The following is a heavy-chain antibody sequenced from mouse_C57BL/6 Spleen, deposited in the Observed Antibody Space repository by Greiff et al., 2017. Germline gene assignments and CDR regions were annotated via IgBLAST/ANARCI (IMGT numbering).Heavy chain of an antibody. CDR1: GFTFSSYG. Sequence: EVMLVESGGDLVKPGGSLKLSCAASGFTFSSYGMSWVRQTPDKRLEWVATISSGGSYTYYPDSVKGRFTISRDNAKNTLYLQMSSLKSEDTAMYYCAITGKDWYFDVWGTGTTVTVSS. J-gene: IGHJ1*03. CDR2: ISSGGSYT. CDR3: AITGKDWYFDV. V-gene: IGHV5-6*01. D-gene: IGHD4-1*01.